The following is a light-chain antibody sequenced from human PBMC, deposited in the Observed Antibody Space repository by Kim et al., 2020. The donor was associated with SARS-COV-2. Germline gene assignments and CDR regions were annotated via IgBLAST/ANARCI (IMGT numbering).Light chain of an antibody. V-gene: IGKV3-11*01. CDR1: QVVKNE. CDR3: QQRDSWPRT. CDR2: DAS. Sequence: LSPGEVVTLSGRASQVVKNELAWDQRKSGQAPRLLIYDASIRATGIPARFSGSGFGTDFTLTISSLEPEDCAVYYCQQRDSWPRTFGQGTKVDIK. J-gene: IGKJ1*01.